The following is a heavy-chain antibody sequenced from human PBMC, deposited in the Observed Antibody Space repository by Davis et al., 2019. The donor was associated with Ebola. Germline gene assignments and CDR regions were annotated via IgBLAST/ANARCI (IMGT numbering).Heavy chain of an antibody. D-gene: IGHD1-26*01. CDR1: GFTFSGSA. CDR3: SCSGSPFDY. J-gene: IGHJ4*02. V-gene: IGHV3-73*01. CDR2: IRSKANNYAT. Sequence: GESLKISCAASGFTFSGSAMHWVRQASGKGLEWVGRIRSKANNYATAYAASVKGRFTISRDDSKNTAYLLMNSLKTEDTALYYCSCSGSPFDYWGQGTLVTVSS.